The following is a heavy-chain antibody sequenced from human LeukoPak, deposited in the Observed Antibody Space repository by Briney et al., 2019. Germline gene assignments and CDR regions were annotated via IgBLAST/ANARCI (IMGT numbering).Heavy chain of an antibody. CDR2: IYTSGST. CDR3: ARDLFHRFGELSGLRGVGWFDP. D-gene: IGHD3-10*01. CDR1: GGSFSGYY. Sequence: SETLSLTCAVYGGSFSGYYWSWIRQPAGKGLEWIGRIYTSGSTNYNPSLKSRVTMSVDTSKNQFSLKLSSVTAADTAVYYCARDLFHRFGELSGLRGVGWFDPWGQGTLVTVSS. J-gene: IGHJ5*02. V-gene: IGHV4-4*07.